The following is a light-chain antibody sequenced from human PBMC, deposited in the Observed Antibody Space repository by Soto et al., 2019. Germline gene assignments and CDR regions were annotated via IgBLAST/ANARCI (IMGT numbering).Light chain of an antibody. CDR1: SSDIGNNF. CDR3: GVWDSNMSMWV. Sequence: QSVLSQPPSVSAAPRQRVTISCSGSSSDIGNNFVSWYQQFPGTAPRLLIYDNDERLSGIPDRFSASKSGTSATLAITGLRSGDEAEYYCGVWDSNMSMWVFGGGTKLTVL. J-gene: IGLJ3*02. CDR2: DND. V-gene: IGLV1-51*01.